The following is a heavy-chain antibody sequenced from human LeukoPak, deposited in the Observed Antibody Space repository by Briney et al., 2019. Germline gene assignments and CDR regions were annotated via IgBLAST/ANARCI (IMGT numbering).Heavy chain of an antibody. V-gene: IGHV3-11*01. CDR2: ISSSGTTI. D-gene: IGHD2-2*01. J-gene: IGHJ6*03. CDR1: GSTFSDYY. Sequence: GGSLRLSCAASGSTFSDYYMNWIRQAPGKGLEWVSYISSSGTTIYYADSVKGRFTISRDNAKNSLYLQMNSLRAEDTALYYCARESAAYQLLSHYYYMDVWGKGTTVTVSS. CDR3: ARESAAYQLLSHYYYMDV.